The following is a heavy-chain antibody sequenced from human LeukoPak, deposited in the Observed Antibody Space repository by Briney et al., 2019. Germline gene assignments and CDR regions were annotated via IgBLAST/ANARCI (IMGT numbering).Heavy chain of an antibody. CDR2: INHSGSA. J-gene: IGHJ4*02. V-gene: IGHV4-34*01. Sequence: PSETLSLTCAVYGGSFSGYYWSWIRQPPGKGLEWIGEINHSGSANYNPSLKSRVTISVDTSKNQFSLKLSSVTAADTAVYYCASRVNTAMATTPFDYWGQGTLVTVSS. CDR3: ASRVNTAMATTPFDY. D-gene: IGHD5-18*01. CDR1: GGSFSGYY.